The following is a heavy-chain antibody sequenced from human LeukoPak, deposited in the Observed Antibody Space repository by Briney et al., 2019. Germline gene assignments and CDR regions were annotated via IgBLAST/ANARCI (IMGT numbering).Heavy chain of an antibody. V-gene: IGHV4-59*01. CDR1: GGSISSYY. D-gene: IGHD1-14*01. J-gene: IGHJ3*02. Sequence: SQTLSLTCTVSGGSISSYYWSWIRQPPGKGLEWIGYIYYSGSTNYNPSLKSRVTISVDTSKNQFSLKLSSVTAADTAVYYCARETTEGNAFDIWGQGTMVTVSS. CDR3: ARETTEGNAFDI. CDR2: IYYSGST.